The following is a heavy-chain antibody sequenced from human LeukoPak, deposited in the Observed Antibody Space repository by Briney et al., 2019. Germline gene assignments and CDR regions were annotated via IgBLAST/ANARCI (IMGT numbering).Heavy chain of an antibody. V-gene: IGHV4-30-2*01. D-gene: IGHD4-17*01. J-gene: IGHJ5*02. CDR2: IYHSGST. Sequence: PSQTLSLTCAVSGGSISSGGYSWSWIRQPPGKGLEWIGYIYHSGSTYYNPSLKSRVTISVDRSKNQFSLKLSSVTAADTAVYYCARAHGDYWRPPSPGHNWFDPWGQGTLVTVSS. CDR1: GGSISSGGYS. CDR3: ARAHGDYWRPPSPGHNWFDP.